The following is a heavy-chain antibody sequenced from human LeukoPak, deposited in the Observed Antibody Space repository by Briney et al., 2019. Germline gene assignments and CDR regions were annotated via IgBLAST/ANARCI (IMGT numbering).Heavy chain of an antibody. V-gene: IGHV4-39*01. J-gene: IGHJ4*02. CDR2: IYYSGST. CDR3: AGMGSSGWYGSTDY. D-gene: IGHD6-19*01. Sequence: SETLSLTCTVSRGSISSTSYYWGWIRQPPGKGLEWIGSIYYSGSTYYNPSLKSRVTISVDTSKNQFSLQLSSVTAADTAVYYCAGMGSSGWYGSTDYWGQGTLVTVPS. CDR1: RGSISSTSYY.